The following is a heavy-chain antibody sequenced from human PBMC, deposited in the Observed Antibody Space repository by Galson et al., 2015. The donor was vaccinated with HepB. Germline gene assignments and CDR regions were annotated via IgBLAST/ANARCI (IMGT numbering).Heavy chain of an antibody. D-gene: IGHD6-13*01. CDR1: GFSLSTSGMC. CDR2: IDWDDDK. V-gene: IGHV2-70*11. Sequence: PALVKPTQPLTLTRTFSGFSLSTSGMCVSWIRQPPGKALEWLARIDWDDDKYYSTSLKTRLTISKDTSKNQVVLTMTNMDPVDTATYYCARMGYSSSWYVSWFDPWGQGTLVTVSS. J-gene: IGHJ5*02. CDR3: ARMGYSSSWYVSWFDP.